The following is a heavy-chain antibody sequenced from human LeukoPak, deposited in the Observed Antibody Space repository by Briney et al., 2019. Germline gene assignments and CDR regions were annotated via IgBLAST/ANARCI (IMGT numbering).Heavy chain of an antibody. CDR1: GGSISSGDYY. V-gene: IGHV4-61*08. Sequence: SQTLSLTCTVSGGSISSGDYYWSWIRQPPGTGLEWLGYIYYSGITNYNPSLESRVTISVDTSKNKFSLKLSSVTAADTAVYYCARVPVGATFYYGMDVWGQGTTVTVSS. D-gene: IGHD1-26*01. J-gene: IGHJ6*02. CDR2: IYYSGIT. CDR3: ARVPVGATFYYGMDV.